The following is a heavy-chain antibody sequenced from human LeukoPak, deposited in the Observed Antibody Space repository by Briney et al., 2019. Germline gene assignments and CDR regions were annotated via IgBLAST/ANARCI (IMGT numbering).Heavy chain of an antibody. CDR1: GFAFNKYA. J-gene: IGHJ4*02. V-gene: IGHV3-30*02. D-gene: IGHD5-18*01. CDR2: IRYDGSNK. Sequence: GGSLRLSCVASGFAFNKYAMHWVRQAPGKGLEWVAFIRYDGSNKYYADSVKGRFTISRDNSKNSLYLQMNSLRAEDTAVYYCAREGHSYGYSLDYWGQGTLVTVSS. CDR3: AREGHSYGYSLDY.